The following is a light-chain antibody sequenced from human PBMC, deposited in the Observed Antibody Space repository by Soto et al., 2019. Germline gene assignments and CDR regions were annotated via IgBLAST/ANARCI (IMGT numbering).Light chain of an antibody. V-gene: IGLV2-11*01. CDR2: DVS. Sequence: QSVLTQPPSVSAAPGQKVTISCSGSSSNIGYDYVSWYQQHPGKAPKLIIYDVSKRPSGVPDRFSGSKSGNTASLTISGLQAEDEADYYCCSYAGTYSYVFGTGTKVTVL. CDR1: SSNIGYDY. J-gene: IGLJ1*01. CDR3: CSYAGTYSYV.